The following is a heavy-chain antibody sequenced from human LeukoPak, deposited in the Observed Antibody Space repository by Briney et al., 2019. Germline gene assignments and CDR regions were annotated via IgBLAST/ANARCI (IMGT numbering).Heavy chain of an antibody. D-gene: IGHD6-13*01. Sequence: SETLSLTCAVYGGSFSGYYWSWIRQPPGKGLEWIGEINHSGSTNYNPSLKSRVTISVDTSKNQFSLKLSSVTAADTAVYYCARQTPLIAAGDYWGQGTLVTVSS. CDR1: GGSFSGYY. CDR3: ARQTPLIAAGDY. CDR2: INHSGST. J-gene: IGHJ4*02. V-gene: IGHV4-34*01.